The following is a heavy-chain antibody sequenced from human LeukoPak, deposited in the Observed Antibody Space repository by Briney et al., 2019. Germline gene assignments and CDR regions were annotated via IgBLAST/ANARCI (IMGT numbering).Heavy chain of an antibody. V-gene: IGHV4-61*02. CDR3: ATGGAYADFEY. J-gene: IGHJ4*02. CDR1: GGSISSGGYY. CDR2: IYASGST. Sequence: SETLSLTCNVSGGSISSGGYYWSWIRQPAGKGLEWIGRIYASGSTEYNPSLKSRVTITVDTSKNQFSLKLSPVTAADTAVYYCATGGAYADFEYWGQGILVTVSS. D-gene: IGHD2-2*01.